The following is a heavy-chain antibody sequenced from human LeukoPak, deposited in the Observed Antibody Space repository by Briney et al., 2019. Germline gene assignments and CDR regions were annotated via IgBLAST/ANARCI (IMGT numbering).Heavy chain of an antibody. D-gene: IGHD3-10*01. CDR3: AGFTFFRGVITFDY. J-gene: IGHJ4*02. Sequence: SETLSLTCTVSGGSISSYYWSWIRQPPGKGLKWIGNIYYSGYTTYSPSLRSRVAISVDTSKNQFSLKLSSVTAADTAVYSCAGFTFFRGVITFDYWGQGTLVTVSS. CDR2: IYYSGYT. CDR1: GGSISSYY. V-gene: IGHV4-59*08.